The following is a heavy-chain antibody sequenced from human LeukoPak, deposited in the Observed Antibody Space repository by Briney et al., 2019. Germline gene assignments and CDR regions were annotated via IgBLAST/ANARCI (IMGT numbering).Heavy chain of an antibody. CDR1: GYSFTSYW. D-gene: IGHD4-17*01. Sequence: GESLKISCKGSGYSFTSYWIGWVRQMPGKGPEWMGIIYPGDSDTRYSPSFQGQVTISADKSISTAYLQWSSLKASDTAMYYCARFGSSSNDYGDGLVLYWGQGTLVTVSS. J-gene: IGHJ4*02. V-gene: IGHV5-51*01. CDR3: ARFGSSSNDYGDGLVLY. CDR2: IYPGDSDT.